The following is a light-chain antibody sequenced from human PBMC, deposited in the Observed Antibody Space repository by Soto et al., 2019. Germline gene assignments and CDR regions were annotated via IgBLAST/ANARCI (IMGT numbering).Light chain of an antibody. V-gene: IGKV1-39*01. CDR3: QQSYNAPFN. J-gene: IGKJ3*01. Sequence: DIQISHSPACFSASXADTVTITXXASQTIDRYLNWFQQKSGQAPKLLMNAASTLRSGVPSRFSASGSGTDFTLTISSLQPEDYATYYCQQSYNAPFNFGPGTKVDIK. CDR2: AAS. CDR1: QTIDRY.